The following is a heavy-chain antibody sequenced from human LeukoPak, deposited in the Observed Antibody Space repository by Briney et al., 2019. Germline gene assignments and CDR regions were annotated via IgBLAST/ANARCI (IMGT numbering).Heavy chain of an antibody. Sequence: PAGSLRLSCAASGFTFSSYDMHWVRQATGKGLEWVSAIGTAGDTYYPGSVKGRFTISRENAKNSLYLQMNSLRAGDTAVYYCARARGGGALDAFDIWGQGTMVTVSS. CDR2: IGTAGDT. J-gene: IGHJ3*02. CDR1: GFTFSSYD. CDR3: ARARGGGALDAFDI. V-gene: IGHV3-13*04. D-gene: IGHD4-23*01.